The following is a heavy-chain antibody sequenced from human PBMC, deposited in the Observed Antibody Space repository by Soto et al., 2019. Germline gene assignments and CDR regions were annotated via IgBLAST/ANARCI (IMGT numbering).Heavy chain of an antibody. CDR2: IVVGSGNT. CDR3: AAAELRFLEWYRYYYYGMDF. Sequence: ASVKVSCKASGFTFTSSAVQWVRQARGQRLEWIGWIVVGSGNTNYAQKFQERVTITRDMSTSTAYMELSSLRSEDTAVYYCAAAELRFLEWYRYYYYGMDFWGQGTTVTVSS. CDR1: GFTFTSSA. V-gene: IGHV1-58*01. D-gene: IGHD3-3*01. J-gene: IGHJ6*02.